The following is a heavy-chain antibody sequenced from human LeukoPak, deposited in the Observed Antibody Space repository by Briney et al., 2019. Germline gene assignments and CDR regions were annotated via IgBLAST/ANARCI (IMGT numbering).Heavy chain of an antibody. CDR1: GFNFGAFS. Sequence: GGSLRLSCAASGFNFGAFSMSWVRQAPGKGLEWVTYMKEDGSEIFYVDSVKGRFTISRDNAKNSLYLQMTSLRAEDTAMYYCARKSIAVAGPFDYWGQGTLVTVSS. V-gene: IGHV3-7*01. J-gene: IGHJ4*02. CDR2: MKEDGSEI. D-gene: IGHD6-19*01. CDR3: ARKSIAVAGPFDY.